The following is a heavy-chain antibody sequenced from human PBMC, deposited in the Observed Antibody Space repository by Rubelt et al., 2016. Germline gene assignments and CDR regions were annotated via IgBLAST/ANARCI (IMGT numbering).Heavy chain of an antibody. CDR2: IYYSGST. J-gene: IGHJ4*02. V-gene: IGHV4-31*03. Sequence: QLQLQESGPGLVKPSETLSLTCTVSGDSISSGGYYWSWIRQHPGKGLEWIGYIYYSGSTYYNPSPKSWVTISVDTSKNQFSLKLSSVTAADTAVYYCARHPPSGYSYGYPSYFDYWGQGTLVTVSS. CDR1: GDSISSGGYY. D-gene: IGHD5-18*01. CDR3: ARHPPSGYSYGYPSYFDY.